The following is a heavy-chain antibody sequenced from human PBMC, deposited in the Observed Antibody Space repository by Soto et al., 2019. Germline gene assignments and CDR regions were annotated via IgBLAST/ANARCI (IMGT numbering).Heavy chain of an antibody. CDR1: GFTFSSYG. CDR2: ISYDGSNK. Sequence: GGSLRLSCAASGFTFSSYGMHWVRQAPGKGLEWVAVISYDGSNKYYADSVKGRFTISRDNSKNTLYLQMNSLRAEDTAVYYCAREYNWNYEDLYYFDYWGQGTLVTVS. V-gene: IGHV3-30*03. D-gene: IGHD1-7*01. J-gene: IGHJ4*02. CDR3: AREYNWNYEDLYYFDY.